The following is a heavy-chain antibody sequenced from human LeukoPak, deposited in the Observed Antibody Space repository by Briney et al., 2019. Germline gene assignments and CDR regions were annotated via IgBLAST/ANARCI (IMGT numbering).Heavy chain of an antibody. CDR1: GYSISSGYY. D-gene: IGHD1-7*01. J-gene: IGHJ5*02. V-gene: IGHV4-38-2*02. Sequence: SETLSLTCTVSGYSISSGYYWGWIRQPPGKGLEWIGSIYHSGSTYYNPSLKSRVTISVGTSKNQFSLKLSSVTAADTAVYYCARNPPKGYNWNYISWFDPWGQGTLVTVSS. CDR2: IYHSGST. CDR3: ARNPPKGYNWNYISWFDP.